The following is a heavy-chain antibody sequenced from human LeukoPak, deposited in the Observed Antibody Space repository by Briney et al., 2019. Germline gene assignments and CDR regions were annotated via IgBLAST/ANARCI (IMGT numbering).Heavy chain of an antibody. V-gene: IGHV3-33*01. D-gene: IGHD1-26*01. CDR3: AREILPPDNYFDP. Sequence: PGGSLRLSCAASGFNFSNYGMHWVRQAPGKGLEWVAIIWYDGRNKDYADSVMGRFTISRDNSKNTLYLHMNSLRVEDTAVYYCAREILPPDNYFDPWGQGTLVTVSS. CDR2: IWYDGRNK. CDR1: GFNFSNYG. J-gene: IGHJ5*02.